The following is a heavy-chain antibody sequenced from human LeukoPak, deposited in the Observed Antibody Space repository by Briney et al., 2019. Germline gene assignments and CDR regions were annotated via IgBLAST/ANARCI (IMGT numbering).Heavy chain of an antibody. J-gene: IGHJ4*02. D-gene: IGHD2-21*02. Sequence: SETLSLTCAVYGGSLSYYYWSWIRQPPEKGLEWIGEINRSGSTNYNPSLKSRVSISVDTSKNRFSLKLSSVTAADTAVYYCARGGFYCVDDCYVDYWGQGTLVTVSS. CDR2: INRSGST. CDR1: GGSLSYYY. CDR3: ARGGFYCVDDCYVDY. V-gene: IGHV4-34*01.